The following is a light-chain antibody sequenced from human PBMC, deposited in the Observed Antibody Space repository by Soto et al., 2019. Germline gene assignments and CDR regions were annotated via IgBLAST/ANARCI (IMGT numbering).Light chain of an antibody. Sequence: QSVLTQPASVSGSPGQSITISCTGTSSDVGGYNYVSWYQQHPGKAPKLMIYDVSNRPSGVSNRFSGSKSGNTASLTISGLQAEDEADYYCSSYISSSRVFGGGTKVTVL. J-gene: IGLJ2*01. CDR3: SSYISSSRV. V-gene: IGLV2-14*01. CDR1: SSDVGGYNY. CDR2: DVS.